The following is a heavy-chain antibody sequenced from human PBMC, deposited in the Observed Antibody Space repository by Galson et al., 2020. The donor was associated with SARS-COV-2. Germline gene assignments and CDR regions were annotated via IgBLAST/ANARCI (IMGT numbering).Heavy chain of an antibody. CDR3: AKVVTVGGVIVRDACDI. Sequence: GGSLRLSCAASGFTFSSYGMSWVRQVPGKGLEWVSGISGSGGSTYYADSVKGRFTISRDNSKNTLYLQMNSLRAEDTAVYYCAKVVTVGGVIVRDACDIWGQGRMVTVSS. CDR2: ISGSGGST. CDR1: GFTFSSYG. J-gene: IGHJ3*02. D-gene: IGHD3-16*02. V-gene: IGHV3-23*01.